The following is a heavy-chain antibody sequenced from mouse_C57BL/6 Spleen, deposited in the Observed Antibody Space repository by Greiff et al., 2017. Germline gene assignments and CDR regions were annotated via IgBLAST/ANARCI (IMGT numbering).Heavy chain of an antibody. J-gene: IGHJ1*03. CDR3: ARQGGSSLWYFDV. CDR1: GFTFSSYG. D-gene: IGHD1-1*01. Sequence: EVQLVESGGDLVKPGGSLKLSCAASGFTFSSYGMSWVRQTPDKRLEWVATISSGGSYTYYPDSVKGRFTISRDNAKNTLYLQMSSLKSEDTAMYYCARQGGSSLWYFDVWGTGTTVTVAS. V-gene: IGHV5-6*01. CDR2: ISSGGSYT.